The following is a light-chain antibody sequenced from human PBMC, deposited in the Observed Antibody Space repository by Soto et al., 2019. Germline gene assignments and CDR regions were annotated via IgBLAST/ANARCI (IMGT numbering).Light chain of an antibody. Sequence: DIQMTQSPSPLTASIGDRVTITCRASHSIDNWLAWYQQKPGKAPQRLIYDASRVKTGVPSRFTASGSGTEFTLTINTLQADDSATYYCQQYKSYSSWTFGQGTKVDIK. CDR1: HSIDNW. V-gene: IGKV1-5*01. CDR3: QQYKSYSSWT. J-gene: IGKJ1*01. CDR2: DAS.